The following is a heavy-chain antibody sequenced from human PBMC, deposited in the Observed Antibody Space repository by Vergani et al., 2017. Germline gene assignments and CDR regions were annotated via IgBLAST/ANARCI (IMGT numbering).Heavy chain of an antibody. V-gene: IGHV3-49*04. D-gene: IGHD1-26*01. CDR2: IRSKAYGGTT. CDR1: GFTFGDYA. Sequence: EVQLVESGGGLVQPGRSLRLSCTASGFTFGDYAMSWVRQAPGKGLEWVGFIRSKAYGGTTEYAASVKGRFTISRDDSKSIAYLQMNSLKTEDTAVYYCAKIEGPGATLGEPLPIDYWGQGTLVTVSS. CDR3: AKIEGPGATLGEPLPIDY. J-gene: IGHJ4*02.